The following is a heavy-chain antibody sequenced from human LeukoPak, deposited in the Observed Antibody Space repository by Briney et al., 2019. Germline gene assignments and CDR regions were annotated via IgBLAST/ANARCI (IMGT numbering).Heavy chain of an antibody. CDR3: PGERLAMVRGVTPKEAWGWFDT. J-gene: IGHJ5*02. CDR2: IYYSGST. V-gene: IGHV4-59*12. Sequence: SETLSLTCTASAGSISSDYCSWIRQPPRRGLEWIGDIYYSGSTTYNPSLKTRGAISLDTSTNQFSPERSSLIPAATAAFYFPGERLAMVRGVTPKEAWGWFDTSGAGTPVTASS. D-gene: IGHD3-10*01. CDR1: AGSISSDY.